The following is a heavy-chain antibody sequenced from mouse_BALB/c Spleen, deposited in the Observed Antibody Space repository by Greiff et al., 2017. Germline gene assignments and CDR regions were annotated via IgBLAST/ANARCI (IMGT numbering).Heavy chain of an antibody. CDR2: ISTYYGDA. Sequence: QVQLKESGAELVRPGVSVKISCKGSGYTFTDYAMHWVKQSHAKSLEWIGVISTYYGDASYNQKFKGKATMTVDKSSSTAYMELARLTSEDSAIYYCARYDYDAAYWGQGTLVTVSA. CDR3: ARYDYDAAY. D-gene: IGHD2-4*01. CDR1: GYTFTDYA. V-gene: IGHV1S137*01. J-gene: IGHJ3*01.